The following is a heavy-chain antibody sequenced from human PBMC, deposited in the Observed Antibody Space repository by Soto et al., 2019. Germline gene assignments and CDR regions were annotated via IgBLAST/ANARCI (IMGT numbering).Heavy chain of an antibody. Sequence: GASVKVSCKASGYTFTSYGISWVRQAPGQGLEWMGWISAYNGNTNYAQKLQGRVTMTTDTSTSTAYMELRSLRSDDTAVYYCARDVIGSSDDYYYYGMDVWGQGTTVTVSS. V-gene: IGHV1-18*01. D-gene: IGHD6-6*01. J-gene: IGHJ6*02. CDR3: ARDVIGSSDDYYYYGMDV. CDR2: ISAYNGNT. CDR1: GYTFTSYG.